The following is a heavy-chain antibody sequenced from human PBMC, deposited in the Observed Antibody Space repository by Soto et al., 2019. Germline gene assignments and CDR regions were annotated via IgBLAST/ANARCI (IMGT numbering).Heavy chain of an antibody. CDR3: SRDRGPAYCGGDCYTGAAFDI. V-gene: IGHV3-33*01. Sequence: PGGSLRLSCAASGFTFSSYGMHWVRQAPGKGLEWVAVIWYDGSNKYYADSVKGRFTISRDNSKNTLYLQMNSLRAEDTAVYYCSRDRGPAYCGGDCYTGAAFDIWGQGTMVTVSS. CDR2: IWYDGSNK. CDR1: GFTFSSYG. J-gene: IGHJ3*02. D-gene: IGHD2-21*02.